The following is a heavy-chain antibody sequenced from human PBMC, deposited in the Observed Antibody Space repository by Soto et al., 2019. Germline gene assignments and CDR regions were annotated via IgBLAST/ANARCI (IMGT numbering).Heavy chain of an antibody. D-gene: IGHD2-2*01. CDR2: ISGSGGST. CDR1: GFTFSSYA. Sequence: WGSLRLSCAASGFTFSSYAMSWFRQAPGKGLEWVSAISGSGGSTYYADSVKGRFTISRDNSKNTLYLQMNSLRAEDTAVYYCAKSLPGVVVVPAATLDYWGQGTLVTVSS. J-gene: IGHJ4*02. V-gene: IGHV3-23*01. CDR3: AKSLPGVVVVPAATLDY.